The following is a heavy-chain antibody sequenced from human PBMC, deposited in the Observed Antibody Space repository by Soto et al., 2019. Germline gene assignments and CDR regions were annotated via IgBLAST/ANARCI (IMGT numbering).Heavy chain of an antibody. V-gene: IGHV3-15*07. D-gene: IGHD1-7*01. CDR1: GLTFSNAW. J-gene: IGHJ4*02. CDR3: TTDVAQLDLRLLTDFDY. CDR2: IKSKTDGGTT. Sequence: EVQLVESGGGLVKPGGSLRLSCAASGLTFSNAWMNWVRQAPGKGLEWVGRIKSKTDGGTTDYAAPVKGSFTISRDDSKTTLYLQMNSLKTDDTAVYYCTTDVAQLDLRLLTDFDYWGQGTLVTVSS.